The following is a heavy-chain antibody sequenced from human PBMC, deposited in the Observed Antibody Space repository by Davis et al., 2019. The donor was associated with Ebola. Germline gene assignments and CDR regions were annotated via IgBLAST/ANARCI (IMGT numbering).Heavy chain of an antibody. Sequence: PGGSLRLSCAASGFTFSDYYMSWIRQAPGKGLEWVSYISNSAYTIYYADSVRGRFTISRDKAKNSMYLEMNSLRAEDTAVYYCAGLSGNYYYYGLDVWGQGTTVIVSS. CDR3: AGLSGNYYYYGLDV. CDR2: ISNSAYTI. J-gene: IGHJ6*02. D-gene: IGHD2/OR15-2a*01. CDR1: GFTFSDYY. V-gene: IGHV3-11*04.